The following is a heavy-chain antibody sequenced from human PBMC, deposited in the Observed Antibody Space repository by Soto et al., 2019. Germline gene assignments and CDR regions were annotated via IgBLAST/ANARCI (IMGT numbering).Heavy chain of an antibody. D-gene: IGHD6-13*01. CDR2: IFYSGST. CDR3: ARWLPGMKETRIAAARDYFDY. V-gene: IGHV4-61*08. CDR1: GGSISSGGYY. J-gene: IGHJ4*02. Sequence: SETLSLTCTVSGGSISSGGYYWSWIRQHPGKGLEWIGYIFYSGSTNYNPSLKSRVTISVDTSKNQFSLKLSSVTAADTAVYYCARWLPGMKETRIAAARDYFDYWGQGTLVTVSS.